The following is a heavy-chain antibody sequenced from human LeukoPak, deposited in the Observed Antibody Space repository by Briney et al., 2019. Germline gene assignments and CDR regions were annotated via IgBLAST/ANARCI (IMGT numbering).Heavy chain of an antibody. D-gene: IGHD2-21*02. CDR3: AKGLARVVVTAIGY. V-gene: IGHV3-23*01. Sequence: GGSLRLSCAASGFTFSTYAMSWVRQAPGMRLEWVSSISDGGDSTHYADSVEGRFTISGDNSKNTLYLQMNSLRAEDTALYYCAKGLARVVVTAIGYWGQGTLVTVSS. CDR2: ISDGGDST. CDR1: GFTFSTYA. J-gene: IGHJ4*02.